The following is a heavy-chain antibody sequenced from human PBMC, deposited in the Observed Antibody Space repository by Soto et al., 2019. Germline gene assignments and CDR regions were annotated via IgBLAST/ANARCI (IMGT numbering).Heavy chain of an antibody. V-gene: IGHV1-18*04. D-gene: IGHD3-10*01. Sequence: GASVKVSCKASGYTFTSYGISWVRQAPGQGLEWMGWISAYNGNTNYAQKLQGRVTMTTDTSTSTAYMELRSLRSDDTAVYYCARDKSGALLWFGDFWDYWGQGTLVTVSS. CDR3: ARDKSGALLWFGDFWDY. CDR2: ISAYNGNT. CDR1: GYTFTSYG. J-gene: IGHJ4*02.